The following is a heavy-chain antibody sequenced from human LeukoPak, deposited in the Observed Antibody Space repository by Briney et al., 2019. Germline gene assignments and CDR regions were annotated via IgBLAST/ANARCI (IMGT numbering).Heavy chain of an antibody. V-gene: IGHV3-7*01. D-gene: IGHD3-16*01. CDR2: IKEDGTAK. J-gene: IGHJ4*02. CDR1: GFTFSSSW. Sequence: GGSLRLSCAASGFTFSSSWMAWVRQAPGKGLEWVGNIKEDGTAKNYVVSVRGRFTISRDNAKNTLYLQMNSLRAEDTALYFCAKDLTYTSQGGSDSWGQGTLVIVSS. CDR3: AKDLTYTSQGGSDS.